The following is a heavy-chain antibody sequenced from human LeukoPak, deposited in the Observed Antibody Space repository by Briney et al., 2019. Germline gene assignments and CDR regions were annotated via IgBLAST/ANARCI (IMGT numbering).Heavy chain of an antibody. CDR3: ARSDSSSLPSDY. CDR1: GGSISSYY. V-gene: IGHV4-59*01. Sequence: SETLSLTCTVSGGSISSYYWTWIRQPPGKGLEWIGYIYYSGITNYNPSLKSRVTISVDTPKNQFSLKLTSVTAADTAMCYCARSDSSSLPSDYWGQGTLVTVSS. D-gene: IGHD6-6*01. CDR2: IYYSGIT. J-gene: IGHJ4*02.